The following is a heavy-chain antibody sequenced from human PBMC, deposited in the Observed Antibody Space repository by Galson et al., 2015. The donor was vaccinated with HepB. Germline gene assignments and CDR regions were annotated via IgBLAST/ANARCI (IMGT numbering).Heavy chain of an antibody. V-gene: IGHV3-23*01. CDR1: GLTFSYYA. D-gene: IGHD6-19*01. CDR2: ITPSGDNT. J-gene: IGHJ4*02. Sequence: SLRLSCAASGLTFSYYAMSWVRQAPGKGLEWISAITPSGDNTYSADSMKGRFTISRDNSQNTLFLQMNSLRADDTATYFCAKVFPEKTDGWYRQALYYFDSWGQGALVTVSS. CDR3: AKVFPEKTDGWYRQALYYFDS.